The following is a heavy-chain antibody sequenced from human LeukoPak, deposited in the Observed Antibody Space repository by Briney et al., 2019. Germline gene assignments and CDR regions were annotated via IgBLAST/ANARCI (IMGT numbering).Heavy chain of an antibody. J-gene: IGHJ3*02. CDR3: ARDRDYSNNYAFDI. V-gene: IGHV4-30-4*08. D-gene: IGHD4-11*01. CDR2: IYYSGST. Sequence: PSETLSLTCTVSGGSNSSGDYYWSWIRQPPGKGLEWIGYIYYSGSTYYNPSLKSRVTISVDTSKNQFSLKLSSVTAADTAVYYCARDRDYSNNYAFDIWGQGTMVTASS. CDR1: GGSNSSGDYY.